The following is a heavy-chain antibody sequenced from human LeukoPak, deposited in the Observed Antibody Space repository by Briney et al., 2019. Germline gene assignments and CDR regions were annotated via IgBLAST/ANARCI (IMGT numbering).Heavy chain of an antibody. J-gene: IGHJ4*02. D-gene: IGHD6-13*01. CDR1: GFTFSSYG. CDR3: AKDGSAAGLYYFDY. V-gene: IGHV3-30*18. CDR2: ISYDGSNK. Sequence: GRSLRLSCAASGFTFSSYGMHWVRQAPGKGLEWVAVISYDGSNKYYADSVKGRFTISRDNSKNTLYLRMNSLRAEDTALYYCAKDGSAAGLYYFDYWGQGTLVTVSS.